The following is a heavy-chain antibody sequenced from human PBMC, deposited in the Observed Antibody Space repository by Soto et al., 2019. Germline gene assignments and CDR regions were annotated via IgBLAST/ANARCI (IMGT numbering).Heavy chain of an antibody. CDR2: IYPGDSDT. J-gene: IGHJ6*02. CDR1: GYSFTSYW. D-gene: IGHD3-16*02. Sequence: GESLKISCKGSGYSFTSYWIGWVRQMPGKGLEWMGIIYPGDSDTRYSPSFQGQVTISADKSISTAYLQWSSLKASDTAMYYCAREVSLYYYGTDVWGQGTTVTVSS. V-gene: IGHV5-51*01. CDR3: AREVSLYYYGTDV.